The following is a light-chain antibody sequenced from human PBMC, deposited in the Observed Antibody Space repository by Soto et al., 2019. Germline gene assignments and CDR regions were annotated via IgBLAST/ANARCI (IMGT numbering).Light chain of an antibody. CDR3: QQYNNWPLL. J-gene: IGKJ5*01. CDR2: GAS. CDR1: QSASNN. Sequence: EIVMTQSPATLSVSPGERTTLSCRASQSASNNLAWYQQKPGQAPRLLIYGASTMATGIPARFSGSGSGTEFTLTISVLQSEDFAVYYCQQYNNWPLLFGQGTRLEIK. V-gene: IGKV3-15*01.